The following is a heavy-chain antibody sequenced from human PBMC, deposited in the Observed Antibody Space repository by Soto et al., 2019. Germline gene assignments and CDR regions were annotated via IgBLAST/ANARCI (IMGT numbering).Heavy chain of an antibody. CDR1: GFTFSSYD. Sequence: GGSLRLSCAASGFTFSSYDMHWVRQATGKGLEWVSAIGTAGDTYYPGSVKGRFTISRENAKNSLYLQMNSLRAEDTAVYYCARARPDDAFDIWGQGTMVTVSS. V-gene: IGHV3-13*01. J-gene: IGHJ3*02. CDR3: ARARPDDAFDI. CDR2: IGTAGDT.